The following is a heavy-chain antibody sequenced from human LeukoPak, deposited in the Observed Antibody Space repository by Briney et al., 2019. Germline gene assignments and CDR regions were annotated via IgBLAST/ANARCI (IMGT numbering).Heavy chain of an antibody. J-gene: IGHJ4*02. CDR2: IYYNGST. D-gene: IGHD6-19*01. CDR1: GGSIRSYY. Sequence: SETLSLICTVSGGSIRSYYWSWIRQPPGKGLEWIGYIYYNGSTNYNPSLKSRVTISVETSRNQFSLNVSSVTASDTAGYYCTGVLSYSSGWGVDYWGQGTLVSVSS. CDR3: TGVLSYSSGWGVDY. V-gene: IGHV4-59*01.